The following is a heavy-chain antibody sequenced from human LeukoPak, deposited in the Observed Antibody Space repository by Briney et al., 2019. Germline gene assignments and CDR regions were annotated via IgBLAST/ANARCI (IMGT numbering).Heavy chain of an antibody. CDR1: GGIFSSYA. D-gene: IGHD2-2*02. J-gene: IGHJ4*02. CDR2: IIPIFGTA. V-gene: IGHV1-69*13. CDR3: ATCARNFYCYRFDY. Sequence: WASVKVSCKASGGIFSSYAISWVRQAPGQGLEWMGGIIPIFGTANYAQKFQGRVTITADESTSTAYMELSSLRSEDTAVYYCATCARNFYCYRFDYWGRGTLVTVSS.